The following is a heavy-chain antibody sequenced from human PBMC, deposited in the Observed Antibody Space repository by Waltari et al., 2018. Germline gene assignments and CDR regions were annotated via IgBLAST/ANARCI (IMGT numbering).Heavy chain of an antibody. V-gene: IGHV4-59*01. CDR3: ARGFTVTTLHY. CDR1: AGSISSYY. Sequence: QVQLQESGPGLVKPSETLSLTCTVSAGSISSYYWSWIRQPPGKGLEWIGYIYYSGSTNYNPSLKSRVTISVDTSKNQFSLKLSSVTAADTAVYYCARGFTVTTLHYWGQGTLVTVSS. J-gene: IGHJ4*02. CDR2: IYYSGST. D-gene: IGHD4-17*01.